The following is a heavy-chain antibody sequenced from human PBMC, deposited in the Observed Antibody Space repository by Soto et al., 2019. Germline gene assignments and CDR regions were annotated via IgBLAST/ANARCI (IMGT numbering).Heavy chain of an antibody. CDR2: IWYDGSNK. CDR1: GFTFSSYG. CDR3: ARDIVLVPAAMTPLYDYYGMDV. V-gene: IGHV3-33*01. D-gene: IGHD2-2*01. Sequence: QVQLVESGGGVVQPGRSLRLSCAASGFTFSSYGMHWVRQAPGKGLEWVAVIWYDGSNKYYADSVKGRFTISRDNSKNTLYLQINSLRAEDTAVYYCARDIVLVPAAMTPLYDYYGMDVWGQGTTVTVSS. J-gene: IGHJ6*02.